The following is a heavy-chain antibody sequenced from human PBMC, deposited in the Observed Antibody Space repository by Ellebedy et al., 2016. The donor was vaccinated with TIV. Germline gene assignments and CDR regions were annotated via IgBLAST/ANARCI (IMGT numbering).Heavy chain of an antibody. D-gene: IGHD3-10*01. CDR2: ISVGGSA. V-gene: IGHV3-66*01. J-gene: IGHJ3*01. Sequence: GESLKISCAAPELNVRSNYMSLVRQAPGRGLEWVSVISVGGSAYYADSVEGSFTISRDNSRNTLFLQMNGLRAEDTAVYDCAGETFNDVDLDLWGLFDVWGQGTTVTVSS. CDR3: AGETFNDVDLDLWGLFDV. CDR1: ELNVRSNY.